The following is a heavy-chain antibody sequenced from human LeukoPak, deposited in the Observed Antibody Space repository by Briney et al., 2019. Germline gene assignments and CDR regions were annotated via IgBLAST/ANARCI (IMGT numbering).Heavy chain of an antibody. V-gene: IGHV1-18*01. CDR1: GYTFGIYG. CDR3: ARDYCNRGGDCYKEDLFDP. CDR2: ISPYDGDT. D-gene: IGHD2-21*02. J-gene: IGHJ5*02. Sequence: ASVKVSCKASGYTFGIYGISWVRQAPGQGLEWMAWISPYDGDTNYAQKFEGRVTMTTETSTNTAYMELRTLRSDDTAIYYGARDYCNRGGDCYKEDLFDPWGQGTLVTVSA.